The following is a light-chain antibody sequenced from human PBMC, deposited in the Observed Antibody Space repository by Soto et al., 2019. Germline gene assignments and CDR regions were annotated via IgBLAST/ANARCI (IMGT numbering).Light chain of an antibody. CDR1: QSVSSY. Sequence: EIVLTQSPATLSLSPGERATLSCRASQSVSSYLAWYQQKPGQAPRRLIYDASTRATDIPARFSGSGSGTDFTLTISSREPEDFAVYYCQQRSNWPFLTFGGGTKVEIK. CDR3: QQRSNWPFLT. J-gene: IGKJ4*01. CDR2: DAS. V-gene: IGKV3-11*01.